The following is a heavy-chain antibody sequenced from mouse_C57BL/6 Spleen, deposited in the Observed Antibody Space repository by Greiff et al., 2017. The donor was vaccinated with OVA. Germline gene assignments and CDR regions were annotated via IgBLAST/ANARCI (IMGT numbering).Heavy chain of an antibody. CDR3: AKTRITTVVATGMDY. J-gene: IGHJ4*01. D-gene: IGHD1-1*01. V-gene: IGHV2-4*01. Sequence: QVQLQQSGPGLVQPSQSLSITCTVSGFSLTSYGVHWVRQPPGKGLEWLGVIWSGGSTNYNAAFISRLSISKDNSKSQVFFKMNSLQADDTAIYYCAKTRITTVVATGMDYWGQGTSVTVSS. CDR1: GFSLTSYG. CDR2: IWSGGST.